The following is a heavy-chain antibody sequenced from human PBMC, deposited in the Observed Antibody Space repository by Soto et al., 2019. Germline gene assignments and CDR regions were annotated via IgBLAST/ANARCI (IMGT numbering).Heavy chain of an antibody. D-gene: IGHD3-3*01. J-gene: IGHJ6*01. V-gene: IGHV1-18*01. Sequence: QVQLVQSGAEVKKPGASVKVSCKASGYTFTSSGISWVRQAPGQGLEWMGWISTDNGNTNYAQHLQGRVSMTTDTSTSTAYMDLRSVGSDDTAVYYCARDQGITTFGVYSMYYYGMDVWGQGTTVTVSS. CDR1: GYTFTSSG. CDR2: ISTDNGNT. CDR3: ARDQGITTFGVYSMYYYGMDV.